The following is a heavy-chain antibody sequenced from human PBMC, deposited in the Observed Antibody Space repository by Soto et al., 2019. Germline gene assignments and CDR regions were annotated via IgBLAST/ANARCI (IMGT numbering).Heavy chain of an antibody. CDR3: ARVVGYCSGGSCWGNWFDP. CDR2: ISAYNGNT. D-gene: IGHD2-15*01. CDR1: GYTFTSYG. V-gene: IGHV1-18*04. Sequence: QVQLVQSGAEVKKPGASVKVSCKASGYTFTSYGISWVRQAPGQGLEWMGWISAYNGNTNYAQKLQGRVTMTTDTSTSPAYRELRSLRSDDTAVYYCARVVGYCSGGSCWGNWFDPWGQGTLVTVSS. J-gene: IGHJ5*02.